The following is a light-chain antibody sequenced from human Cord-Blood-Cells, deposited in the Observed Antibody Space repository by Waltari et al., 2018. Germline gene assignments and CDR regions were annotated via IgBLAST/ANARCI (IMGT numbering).Light chain of an antibody. CDR1: TSVVGGVNS. J-gene: IGLJ2*01. CDR2: EVS. CDR3: SSYTSSSTVV. Sequence: QSALTQPASVSGSPGQSITISCTGTTSVVGGVNSVPWYQQHPGKAPKLMIYEVSNRPSGVSNRISGSKSGNTASLTISGLQAEDEADYYCSSYTSSSTVVFGGGTKLTVL. V-gene: IGLV2-14*01.